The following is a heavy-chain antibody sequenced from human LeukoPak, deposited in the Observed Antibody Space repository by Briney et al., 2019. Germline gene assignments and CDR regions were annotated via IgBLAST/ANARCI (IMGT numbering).Heavy chain of an antibody. D-gene: IGHD3-10*01. Sequence: ASVKVSCKASGYTFTSYGISWVRQAPGQGLEWMGWISAYNGNTNYAQKLQGRVTMTTDTSTSTAYMELRSLRSDDTAVYYCVRDLLWFGELPDAFDIWGQGTMVTVSS. CDR3: VRDLLWFGELPDAFDI. V-gene: IGHV1-18*01. CDR2: ISAYNGNT. CDR1: GYTFTSYG. J-gene: IGHJ3*02.